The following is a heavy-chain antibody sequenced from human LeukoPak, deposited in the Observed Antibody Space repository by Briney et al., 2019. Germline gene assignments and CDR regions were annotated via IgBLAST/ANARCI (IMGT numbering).Heavy chain of an antibody. CDR1: GGSISSGSYY. D-gene: IGHD6-19*01. CDR2: IYTSGST. Sequence: PSQTLSLTCTVSGGSISSGSYYWSWIRQPAGKGLEWIGRIYTSGSTNYNPSLKSRVTISVDTSKNQFSLKLSSVTAADTAVYYCATAGVSSGWDYYFDYWGQGTLVTVSS. CDR3: ATAGVSSGWDYYFDY. J-gene: IGHJ4*02. V-gene: IGHV4-61*02.